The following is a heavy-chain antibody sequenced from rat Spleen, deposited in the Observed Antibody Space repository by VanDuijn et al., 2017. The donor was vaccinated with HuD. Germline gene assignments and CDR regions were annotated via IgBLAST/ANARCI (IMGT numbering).Heavy chain of an antibody. J-gene: IGHJ2*01. D-gene: IGHD1-11*01. V-gene: IGHV2-43*01. Sequence: QVQLKESGPGLLQPSQTLSLTCTVSGFSLTTYHVTWVRQPPGKGLEWMGIIWTGGSTNYNSALKSRLSISRDPSKSQVFLKMNSLQTEDTAIYFCTRETIVSPYWGQGVMVTVSS. CDR1: GFSLTTYH. CDR3: TRETIVSPY. CDR2: IWTGGST.